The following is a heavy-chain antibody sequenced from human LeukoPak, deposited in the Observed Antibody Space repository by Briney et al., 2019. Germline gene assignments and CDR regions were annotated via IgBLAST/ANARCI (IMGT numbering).Heavy chain of an antibody. J-gene: IGHJ4*02. V-gene: IGHV4-59*11. CDR1: GGSLSSHY. Sequence: SETLSLTCTVSGGSLSSHYWSWIRQPPGKGLEWIAYLLDSVNTKDNPSLQSRLTLSADASKNQFSLRLTSVTAAYTAVYYCATLKRGSIYGYFDFWGQGIKVTVSS. D-gene: IGHD5-18*01. CDR2: LLDSVNT. CDR3: ATLKRGSIYGYFDF.